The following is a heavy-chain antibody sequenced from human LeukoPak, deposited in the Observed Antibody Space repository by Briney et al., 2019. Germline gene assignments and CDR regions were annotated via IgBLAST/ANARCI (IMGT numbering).Heavy chain of an antibody. V-gene: IGHV3-66*04. Sequence: GGSLRLSCAASGFTVSSNYMSWVRQAPGKGLEWVSVIYSGGSTYYADSVKGRFTISRDNSKNTLYLQMNSLRAEDTAVYYCASHPHVDTAMAHFDYWGQGTLVTVSS. J-gene: IGHJ4*02. CDR1: GFTVSSNY. CDR3: ASHPHVDTAMAHFDY. CDR2: IYSGGST. D-gene: IGHD5-18*01.